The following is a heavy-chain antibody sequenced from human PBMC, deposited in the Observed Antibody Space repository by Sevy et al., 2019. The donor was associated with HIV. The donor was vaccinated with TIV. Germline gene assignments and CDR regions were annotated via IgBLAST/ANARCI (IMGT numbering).Heavy chain of an antibody. CDR1: GGSISSGDYY. CDR3: DRDTAAAGTGTFDY. Sequence: SETLSLTCTVSGGSISSGDYYWSWIRQPPGKGLEWIGYIYYSGSTYYNPSLKSRVTISVDTSKNQFSLKLSSVTAADTAVYYCDRDTAAAGTGTFDYWGQGTLVTVSS. J-gene: IGHJ4*02. D-gene: IGHD6-13*01. CDR2: IYYSGST. V-gene: IGHV4-30-4*01.